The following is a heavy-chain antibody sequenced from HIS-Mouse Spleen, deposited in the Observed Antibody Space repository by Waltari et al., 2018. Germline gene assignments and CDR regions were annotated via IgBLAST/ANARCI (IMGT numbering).Heavy chain of an antibody. D-gene: IGHD6-13*01. Sequence: QVQLQQWGAGLLKPSETLSLTCAVYGGSFSGYYWSWTRQPPGKGPEWIGEINHSGSTTYNPSLKSRVTISLDTSKNQFSRKLSSVTAADTAVYYCVGVIAAAGPFDYWGQGTLVTVSS. CDR1: GGSFSGYY. V-gene: IGHV4-34*01. CDR2: INHSGST. J-gene: IGHJ4*02. CDR3: VGVIAAAGPFDY.